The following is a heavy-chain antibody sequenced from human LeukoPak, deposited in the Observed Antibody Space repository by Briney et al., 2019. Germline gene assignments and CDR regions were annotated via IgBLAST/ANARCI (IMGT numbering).Heavy chain of an antibody. J-gene: IGHJ4*02. D-gene: IGHD2-2*01. CDR3: AKQGRYAVYPDFDS. CDR1: GFTFSSYA. Sequence: GGSLRLSCAASGFTFSSYAMSWVRQAPGKGREWVSVISGNGGTTYYADSVKGRFTISRDNSKSTMYLHMSSLRAEDTVVYFCAKQGRYAVYPDFDSWGQGTLVTVSS. CDR2: ISGNGGTT. V-gene: IGHV3-23*01.